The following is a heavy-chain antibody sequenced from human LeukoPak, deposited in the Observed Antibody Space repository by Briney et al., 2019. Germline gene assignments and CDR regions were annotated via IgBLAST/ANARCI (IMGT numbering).Heavy chain of an antibody. J-gene: IGHJ4*02. CDR3: ARLTGDYYYGSGRPSPDLDY. CDR1: GYTFTSYG. Sequence: ASVKVSCKASGYTFTSYGISWVRQAPGQGLEWMGWISAYNGNTNYAQKLQGRVTMTTDTSTSTAYMELSSLRSEDTAVYYCARLTGDYYYGSGRPSPDLDYWGQGTLVTVSS. CDR2: ISAYNGNT. D-gene: IGHD3-10*01. V-gene: IGHV1-18*01.